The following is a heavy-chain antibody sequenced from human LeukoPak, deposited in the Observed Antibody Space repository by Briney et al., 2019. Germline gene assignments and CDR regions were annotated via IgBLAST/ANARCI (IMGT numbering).Heavy chain of an antibody. V-gene: IGHV1-18*04. D-gene: IGHD2-8*01. Sequence: GASVKVSCKASGYTFTGYYMHWVRQAPGQGLEWMGWISAYNGNTNYAQKLQGRVTMTTDTSTSTAYMELRSLRSDDTAVYYCAREMYGVLGYWGQGTLVTVSS. CDR1: GYTFTGYY. J-gene: IGHJ4*02. CDR2: ISAYNGNT. CDR3: AREMYGVLGY.